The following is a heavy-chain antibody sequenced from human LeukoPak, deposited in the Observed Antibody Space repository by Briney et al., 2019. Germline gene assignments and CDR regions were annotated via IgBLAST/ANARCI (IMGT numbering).Heavy chain of an antibody. D-gene: IGHD3-9*01. CDR2: IKQDGSEK. J-gene: IGHJ5*02. CDR3: AGGSGYLITS. CDR1: GFTFGSYW. Sequence: PGGSLRLCCAASGFTFGSYWMNWGRQAPGQGLEWLAIIKQDGSEKHYKGSVEGRFTISRDNAKNSLHLQMNSLRAEDTAVYYCAGGSGYLITSWGQGTLVTVSS. V-gene: IGHV3-7*01.